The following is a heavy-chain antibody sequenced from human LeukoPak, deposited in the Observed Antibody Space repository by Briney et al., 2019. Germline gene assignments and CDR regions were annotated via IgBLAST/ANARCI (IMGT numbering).Heavy chain of an antibody. D-gene: IGHD3-22*01. V-gene: IGHV4-39*01. Sequence: SQTLSLTCTVSGGSISSSSYYWGWIRQPPGKGLEWIGSIYYSGSTYYNPSLKSRVTIFVDTSKNQFSLTLSSVTTADKVVYYCARLYYDSSGYYQICYFDYWGQGTLVTISS. CDR3: ARLYYDSSGYYQICYFDY. J-gene: IGHJ4*02. CDR1: GGSISSSSYY. CDR2: IYYSGST.